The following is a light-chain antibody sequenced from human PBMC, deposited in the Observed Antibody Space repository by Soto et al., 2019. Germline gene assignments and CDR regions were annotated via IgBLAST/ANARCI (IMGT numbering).Light chain of an antibody. CDR2: TIS. V-gene: IGKV2-30*01. Sequence: DVVMTQSPLSLSVTLGQPASISCNSSQSLVYTDGNTYLSWFQQRPGQSPRRLIYTISNRDSGVPDRFSGSGSGTDFTLKISRVEAEDVGVYFCMQGTNWPYTFGQGTKLEIK. CDR3: MQGTNWPYT. J-gene: IGKJ2*01. CDR1: QSLVYTDGNTY.